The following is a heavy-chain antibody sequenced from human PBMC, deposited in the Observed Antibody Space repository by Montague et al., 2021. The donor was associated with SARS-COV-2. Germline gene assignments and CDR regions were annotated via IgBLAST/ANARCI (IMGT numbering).Heavy chain of an antibody. J-gene: IGHJ4*02. CDR2: ISNSGST. CDR3: ARHGRDYFVTYYPDF. D-gene: IGHD3-10*01. Sequence: SETLSLTCNVSGDSFNSANYQWGWFRQPPGKGLQWVGSISNSGSTFYNPSLKSRLTISVDMSRRSLSLNVESVAVADTAVYYCARHGRDYFVTYYPDFWGQGIRVTVSS. CDR1: GDSFNSANYQ. V-gene: IGHV4-39*01.